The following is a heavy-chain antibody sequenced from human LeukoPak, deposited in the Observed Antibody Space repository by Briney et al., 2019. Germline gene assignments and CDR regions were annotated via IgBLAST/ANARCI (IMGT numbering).Heavy chain of an antibody. Sequence: PGGSLRLSCAASGFTFSNYNMNWVRQAPGKGLEWVSSISSSSTYIYYADSVKGRFTISRDNAKYSLYLQMNSLRAEDPAVYYCSRGGCSSTSCKPGYWGQGTLVTVSS. J-gene: IGHJ4*02. CDR3: SRGGCSSTSCKPGY. D-gene: IGHD2-2*01. CDR2: ISSSSTYI. CDR1: GFTFSNYN. V-gene: IGHV3-21*04.